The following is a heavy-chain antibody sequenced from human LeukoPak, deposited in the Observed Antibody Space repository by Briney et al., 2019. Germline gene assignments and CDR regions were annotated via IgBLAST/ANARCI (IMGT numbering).Heavy chain of an antibody. CDR3: ASRYGSGSPNFDY. V-gene: IGHV1-2*02. Sequence: ASVKVSCKASGYTFTSYSMHWVRQAPGQRLEWMGVINPNSGVTNYAQKFQGRVTMNRDTSISTVYIELSRVTSDDAAVYYCASRYGSGSPNFDYWGQGTLVTVSS. J-gene: IGHJ4*02. CDR1: GYTFTSYS. D-gene: IGHD3-10*01. CDR2: INPNSGVT.